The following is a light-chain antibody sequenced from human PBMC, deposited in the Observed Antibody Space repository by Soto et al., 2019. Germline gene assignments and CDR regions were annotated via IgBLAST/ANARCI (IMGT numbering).Light chain of an antibody. CDR3: QQFDDSVT. Sequence: EIVLTQSPGTLSLSPGERATLSCRASQSVSSSYLAWYQQKPGQAPRLLIYGASDRATGTPDRFSGSGSGTDFTLTISRLEPEDSAVYYCQQFDDSVTFGQGTKVDIK. V-gene: IGKV3-20*01. CDR1: QSVSSSY. J-gene: IGKJ1*01. CDR2: GAS.